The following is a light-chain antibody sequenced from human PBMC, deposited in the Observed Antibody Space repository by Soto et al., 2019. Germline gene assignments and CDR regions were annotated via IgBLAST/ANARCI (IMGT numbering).Light chain of an antibody. V-gene: IGKV1-5*03. CDR2: KAS. CDR3: PHYNSYSEA. CDR1: QTISSW. J-gene: IGKJ1*01. Sequence: IQMTQSSVTLSGSVGDRVTITCRASQTISSWLAWYQQKPGKAPKLLIYKASTLKSGVPSRFSGSGSGTEFTLTISSLQPDDFATYYCPHYNSYSEAFGQGTMV.